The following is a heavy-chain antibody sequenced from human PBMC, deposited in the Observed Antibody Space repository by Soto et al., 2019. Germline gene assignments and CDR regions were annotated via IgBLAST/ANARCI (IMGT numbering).Heavy chain of an antibody. Sequence: SGGSLRLSCAASGFTFSSYDMHWVRQATGKGLEWVSAIGTAGDPYYPGSVKGRFTISRENAKNSLYLQMNSLTSADTAIYYCAGEMRSYYQDYGLDVWGQGTTVTVSS. J-gene: IGHJ6*02. CDR2: IGTAGDP. CDR3: AGEMRSYYQDYGLDV. V-gene: IGHV3-13*05. CDR1: GFTFSSYD.